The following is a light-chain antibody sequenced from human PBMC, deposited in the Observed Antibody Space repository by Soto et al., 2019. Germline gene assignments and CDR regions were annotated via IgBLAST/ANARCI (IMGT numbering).Light chain of an antibody. V-gene: IGKV3-11*01. Sequence: EIVLTQSPATLSLSPGERATLSCRASQSVSTYLAWYQQRPGQAPRLLIYDASYRATDTPPRFSGSGSGTDFTLTISSLETEDFAVYYCQQRRSWPPTITFGQGTRLEIK. CDR3: QQRRSWPPTIT. CDR1: QSVSTY. J-gene: IGKJ5*01. CDR2: DAS.